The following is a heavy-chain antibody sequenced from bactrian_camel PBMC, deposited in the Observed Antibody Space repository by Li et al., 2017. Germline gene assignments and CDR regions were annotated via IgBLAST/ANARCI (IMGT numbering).Heavy chain of an antibody. V-gene: IGHV3S1*01. CDR1: GHTYSTYPHYC. D-gene: IGHD7*01. J-gene: IGHJ4*01. CDR2: ISNTGGST. Sequence: HVQLVESGGGLVQSGGSLRLSCAASGHTYSTYPHYCMGWFRQAPGKGFEWVTAISNTGGSTDYADSVKGRFTISRDNAKNTLYLQLNSLKTEDMAMYYCAIAPTGYPSILGQGTQVTVS.